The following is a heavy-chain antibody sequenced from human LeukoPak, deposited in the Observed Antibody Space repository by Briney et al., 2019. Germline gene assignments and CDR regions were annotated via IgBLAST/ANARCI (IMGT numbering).Heavy chain of an antibody. Sequence: GGSLRLSCAASGFTFSSYGMHWVRQAPGKGLEWVAFIRYDGSNKYYADSVKGRFTISRDNAKNSLYLQMNSLRAEDTAVYYCARHRVTGTAYYYYMDVWGKGTTVTVSS. V-gene: IGHV3-30*02. CDR3: ARHRVTGTAYYYYMDV. CDR2: IRYDGSNK. D-gene: IGHD1-7*01. CDR1: GFTFSSYG. J-gene: IGHJ6*03.